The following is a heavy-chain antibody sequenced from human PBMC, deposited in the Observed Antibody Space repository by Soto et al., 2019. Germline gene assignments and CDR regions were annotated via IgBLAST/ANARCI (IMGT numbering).Heavy chain of an antibody. D-gene: IGHD5-12*01. V-gene: IGHV1-69*12. Sequence: QVQLVQSGAEVKKPGSSVKVSCKASGGTFSSYAISWVRQAPGQGLEWMGGIIPIFGTANYAQKFQGRVTITADEPTSTAYMELSSLRSEDTAVYYCATHPMATITSYYGMDVWGQGTTVTVSS. J-gene: IGHJ6*02. CDR3: ATHPMATITSYYGMDV. CDR1: GGTFSSYA. CDR2: IIPIFGTA.